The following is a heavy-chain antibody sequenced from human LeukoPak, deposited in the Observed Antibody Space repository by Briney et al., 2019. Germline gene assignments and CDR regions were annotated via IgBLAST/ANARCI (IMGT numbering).Heavy chain of an antibody. V-gene: IGHV6-1*01. CDR2: TYYRSKWYD. D-gene: IGHD6-13*01. J-gene: IGHJ6*03. CDR1: GYSVSSNSAA. Sequence: SQTLSLTCDISGYSVSSNSAAWNWIRQSPSKGLEWLGRTYYRSKWYDDYAVSVKSRITINPDTSKNQFSLQLNSVTPEDTAVYYCARGPQLVDYYYIDVWGKGTTVTVSS. CDR3: ARGPQLVDYYYIDV.